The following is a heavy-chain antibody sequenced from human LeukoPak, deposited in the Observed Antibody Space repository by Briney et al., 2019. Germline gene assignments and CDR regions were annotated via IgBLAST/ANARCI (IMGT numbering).Heavy chain of an antibody. V-gene: IGHV4-59*08. CDR1: GGSISGTYY. J-gene: IGHJ3*01. CDR3: ARRWVYDKRAFDA. D-gene: IGHD3-16*01. CDR2: IYYTGTT. Sequence: TSESLSLTCTVSGGSISGTYYWSWIRQPPGKGLEWIGYIYYTGTTDSNPSLKSRVTISLDTSKNQFSLNLSSVTAADTAVYYCARRWVYDKRAFDAWGQGTMVTVSS.